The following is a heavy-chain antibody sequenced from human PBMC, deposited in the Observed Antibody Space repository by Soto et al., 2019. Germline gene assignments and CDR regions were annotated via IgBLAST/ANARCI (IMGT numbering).Heavy chain of an antibody. CDR1: GRYW. V-gene: IGHV3-7*03. CDR3: AGGNYYLDY. D-gene: IGHD1-26*01. Sequence: GGSLRLSCAATGRYWMSWVRQAPGKGLEWVANIKEDGSEKHYVDSVKGRFTISRDNAKKSLYLYMNSLRAEDTAVYYCAGGNYYLDYWGQGTLVTVSS. CDR2: IKEDGSEK. J-gene: IGHJ4*02.